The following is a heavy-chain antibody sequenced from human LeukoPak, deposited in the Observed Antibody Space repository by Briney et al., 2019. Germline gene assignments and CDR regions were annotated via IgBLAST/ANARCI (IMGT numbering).Heavy chain of an antibody. CDR2: IRHDGNAK. V-gene: IGHV3-7*01. J-gene: IGHJ4*02. Sequence: GGSLRLSWAASGFAFSDFWMSWVRQAAGKGLEWVANIRHDGNAKNYVPSVRGRFPISRENAKNSLYLQMNSLTVEDTAVYYCATSHDSAGNDWGQGTLVTVSS. CDR1: GFAFSDFW. D-gene: IGHD2-15*01. CDR3: ATSHDSAGND.